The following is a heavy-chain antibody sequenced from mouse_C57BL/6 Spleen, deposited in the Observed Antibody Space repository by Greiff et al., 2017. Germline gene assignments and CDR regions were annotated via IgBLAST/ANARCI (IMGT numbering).Heavy chain of an antibody. CDR2: IDPSDSYT. CDR3: ASGQALYAMDY. Sequence: QVQLKQPGAELVMPGASVKLSCKASGYTFTSYWMHWVKQRPGQGLEWIGEIDPSDSYTNYNQKFKGKSTLTVDKSSSTAYMQLSSLTSEDSAVYYCASGQALYAMDYWGQGTSVTVSS. V-gene: IGHV1-69*01. J-gene: IGHJ4*01. CDR1: GYTFTSYW. D-gene: IGHD3-3*01.